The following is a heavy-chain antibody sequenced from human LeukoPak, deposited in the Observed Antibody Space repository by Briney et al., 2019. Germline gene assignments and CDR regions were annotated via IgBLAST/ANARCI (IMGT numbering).Heavy chain of an antibody. D-gene: IGHD6-13*01. Sequence: GGSLRLSCAASGFTFSSYGMHWVRQAPGKGLEWLGFIRYDGSNKYYADSVKGRFTISRDNSKNTLYLQMSSLRAEDTAVYYCAKWIAAAGANYYYYMDVWGKGTTVTVSS. J-gene: IGHJ6*03. CDR1: GFTFSSYG. CDR3: AKWIAAAGANYYYYMDV. CDR2: IRYDGSNK. V-gene: IGHV3-30*02.